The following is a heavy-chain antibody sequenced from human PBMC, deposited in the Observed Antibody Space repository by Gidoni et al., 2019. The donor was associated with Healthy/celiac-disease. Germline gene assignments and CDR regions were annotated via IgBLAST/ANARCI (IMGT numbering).Heavy chain of an antibody. CDR2: IRSKAYGGTT. J-gene: IGHJ5*02. CDR1: GFTFAVYA. CDR3: TRAGPWHDYVWAPQWFDP. Sequence: EVQLVESGGGLVQPGRSLRLPCTASGFTFAVYAISWFRQAPGKGLEWVGFIRSKAYGGTTEYAASVKGRFTISRDDSKSIAYLQMNSLKTEDTAVYYCTRAGPWHDYVWAPQWFDPWGQGTLVTVSS. V-gene: IGHV3-49*03. D-gene: IGHD3-16*01.